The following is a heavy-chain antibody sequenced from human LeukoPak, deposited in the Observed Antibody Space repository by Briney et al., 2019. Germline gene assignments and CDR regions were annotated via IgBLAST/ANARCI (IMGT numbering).Heavy chain of an antibody. CDR3: ARDVGSYYYDSSGRTYAFGI. V-gene: IGHV3-11*05. CDR2: ISSSSSYT. D-gene: IGHD3-22*01. CDR1: GFTFSDYY. J-gene: IGHJ3*02. Sequence: GGSLRLSCAASGFTFSDYYMSWIRQAPGKGLEWVSYISSSSSYTNYADSVKGRFTISRDNAKNSLCLQMNSLRAEDTAVYYCARDVGSYYYDSSGRTYAFGIWGQGTMVTVSS.